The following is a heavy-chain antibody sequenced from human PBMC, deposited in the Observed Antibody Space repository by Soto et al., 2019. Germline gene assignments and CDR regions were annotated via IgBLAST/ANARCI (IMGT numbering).Heavy chain of an antibody. V-gene: IGHV3-23*01. J-gene: IGHJ6*02. CDR2: VTSSASST. CDR1: EFTFSSYA. CDR3: AKGLPDSEFGYYGMDV. D-gene: IGHD2-15*01. Sequence: GGSLRLSCAASEFTFSSYAMNWVRLAPGKGLEWVAAVTSSASSTHYADSVKGRFTISRDNSKNTLYLQMNSLRAEDTAVYYCAKGLPDSEFGYYGMDVWGQGTTVTVSS.